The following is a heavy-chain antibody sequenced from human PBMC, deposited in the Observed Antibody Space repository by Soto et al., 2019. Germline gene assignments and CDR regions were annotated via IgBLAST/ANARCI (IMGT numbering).Heavy chain of an antibody. V-gene: IGHV1-46*01. D-gene: IGHD2-21*02. CDR1: GYTFTSYY. CDR2: INPSGGST. CDR3: ARDGPSTVVTPYYYYGMDV. J-gene: IGHJ6*02. Sequence: ASVKVSCKASGYTFTSYYMHWARQAPGQGLEWMGIINPSGGSTSYAQKFQGRVTMTRDTSTSTVYMELSSLRSEDTAVYYCARDGPSTVVTPYYYYGMDVWGQGTTVTVSS.